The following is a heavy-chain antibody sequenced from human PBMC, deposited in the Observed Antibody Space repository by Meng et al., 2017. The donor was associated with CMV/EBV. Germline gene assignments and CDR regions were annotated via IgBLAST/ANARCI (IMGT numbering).Heavy chain of an antibody. Sequence: GSLRLSCTVSGGSISSSSYYWGWNRQPPGKGLEWIGSIYYSGSTYYNPSLKSRVTISVDTSKNQFSLKLSSVTAADTAVYYCRVYSSGWYYFDYWGQGTLVTVSS. J-gene: IGHJ4*02. CDR3: RVYSSGWYYFDY. V-gene: IGHV4-39*07. CDR2: IYYSGST. D-gene: IGHD6-19*01. CDR1: GGSISSSSYY.